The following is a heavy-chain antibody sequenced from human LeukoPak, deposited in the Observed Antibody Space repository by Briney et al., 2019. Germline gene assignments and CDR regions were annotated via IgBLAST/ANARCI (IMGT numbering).Heavy chain of an antibody. J-gene: IGHJ5*02. Sequence: PSETLSLTCTVSGGSISSYYWSWIRQPPGKGLEWIGYIYYSGSTNYNPSLKSRVTISVDTSKNQFSLKLSSVTAADTAVYYCAKSYYYGSGSREPWFDPWGQGTLVTVSS. CDR3: AKSYYYGSGSREPWFDP. CDR2: IYYSGST. CDR1: GGSISSYY. D-gene: IGHD3-10*01. V-gene: IGHV4-59*12.